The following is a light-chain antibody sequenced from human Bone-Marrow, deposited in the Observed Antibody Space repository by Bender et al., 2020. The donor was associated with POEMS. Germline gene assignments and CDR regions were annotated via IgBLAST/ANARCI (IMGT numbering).Light chain of an antibody. CDR2: GYN. CDR3: QSYDNSLGGWV. CDR1: MNDVGHYDL. Sequence: QSALTQPASVSGSPGQSITISCTGTMNDVGHYDLVSWYQQHPGKAPKLLIYGYNNRPSGVPDRFSGSKSGTSASLAITGLQAEDEGDYYCQSYDNSLGGWVFGGGTKLTVL. J-gene: IGLJ3*02. V-gene: IGLV2-14*02.